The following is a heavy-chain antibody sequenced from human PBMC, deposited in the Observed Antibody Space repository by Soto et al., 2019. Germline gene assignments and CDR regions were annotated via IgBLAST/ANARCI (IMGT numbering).Heavy chain of an antibody. CDR2: IKHSGST. CDR3: ARFVAAAGTLGV. J-gene: IGHJ4*02. V-gene: IGHV4-34*01. CDR1: GRSFSGYY. D-gene: IGHD6-13*01. Sequence: SETLSLTCAVYGRSFSGYYWSWIRQPPGKGLEWIGEIKHSGSTNYNPSLKSRVTISVDTSKNQFSLKLSSVTAADTSVYYCARFVAAAGTLGVWGQGTLVTVSS.